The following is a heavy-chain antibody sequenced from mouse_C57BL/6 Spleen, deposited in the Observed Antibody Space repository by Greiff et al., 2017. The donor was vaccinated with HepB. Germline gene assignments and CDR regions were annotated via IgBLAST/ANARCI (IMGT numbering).Heavy chain of an antibody. CDR2: IYPGDGDT. CDR3: ATDGYYVRMDY. D-gene: IGHD2-3*01. CDR1: GYAFSSSW. V-gene: IGHV1-82*01. J-gene: IGHJ4*01. Sequence: QVQLKQSGPELVKPGASVKISCKASGYAFSSSWMNWVKQRPGKGLEWIGRIYPGDGDTNYNGKFKGKATLTADKSSSTAYMQLSSLTSEDSAVYFCATDGYYVRMDYWGQGTSVTVSS.